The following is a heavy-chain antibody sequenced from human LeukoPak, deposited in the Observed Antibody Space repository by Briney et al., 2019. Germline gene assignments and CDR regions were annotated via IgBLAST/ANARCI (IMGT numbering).Heavy chain of an antibody. Sequence: SETLSLTCTVSGVSISSRSYYWGWIRQPPGKGLEGIGYFYHSGITYYNPSLKSRVTISVDTSKNQFSLKLSSVTAADTAVYYCARGDYYGAGSRYFDYWGQGTLVTVSS. CDR3: ARGDYYGAGSRYFDY. D-gene: IGHD3-10*01. CDR2: FYHSGIT. CDR1: GVSISSRSYY. J-gene: IGHJ4*02. V-gene: IGHV4-39*07.